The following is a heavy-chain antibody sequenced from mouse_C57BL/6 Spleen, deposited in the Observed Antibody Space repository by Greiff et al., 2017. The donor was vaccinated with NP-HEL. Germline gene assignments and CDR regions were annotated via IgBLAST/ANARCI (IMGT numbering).Heavy chain of an antibody. V-gene: IGHV5-4*01. Sequence: EVQRVESGGGLVKPGGSLKLSCAASGFTFSSYAMSWVRQTPETRLEWVATISDGGSYTYYPDNVKGRFTISRDNAKNNLYLQMSHLKSEDTAMYYCARGGYGSSYEYFDVWGTGTTVTVSS. D-gene: IGHD1-1*01. CDR3: ARGGYGSSYEYFDV. J-gene: IGHJ1*03. CDR2: ISDGGSYT. CDR1: GFTFSSYA.